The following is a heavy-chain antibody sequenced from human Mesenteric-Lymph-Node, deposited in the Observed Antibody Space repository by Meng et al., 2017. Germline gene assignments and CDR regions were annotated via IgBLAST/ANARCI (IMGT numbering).Heavy chain of an antibody. Sequence: GESLKISCVASGFTFNRYAMHWVRQAPGQGLEWLAPIWFDGSKDYYVDSVKGRFIIFRDNSKNTVYLQMNSLRAEDTAVYYCARDDYGTLDYWGQGTLVTVSS. CDR1: GFTFNRYA. CDR2: IWFDGSKD. CDR3: ARDDYGTLDY. V-gene: IGHV3-33*01. J-gene: IGHJ4*02. D-gene: IGHD4/OR15-4a*01.